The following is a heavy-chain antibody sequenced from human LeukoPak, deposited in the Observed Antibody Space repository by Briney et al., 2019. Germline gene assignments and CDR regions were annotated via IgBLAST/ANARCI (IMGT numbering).Heavy chain of an antibody. CDR3: AREHSSSSGRRVFDI. J-gene: IGHJ3*02. V-gene: IGHV4-59*08. CDR2: IYYSGST. Sequence: AETQTLMCTVSGGSIIGYYGSWIRQPPGKGLEWIGYIYYSGSTNYNPSLKSRLTISIDTSENQFSLKLSSVTATDTAVYYCAREHSSSSGRRVFDIWGQGALWTLSS. CDR1: GGSIIGYY. D-gene: IGHD6-6*01.